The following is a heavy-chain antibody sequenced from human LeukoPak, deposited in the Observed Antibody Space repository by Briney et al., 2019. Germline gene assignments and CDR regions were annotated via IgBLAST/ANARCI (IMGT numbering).Heavy chain of an antibody. CDR1: GFTFSSYA. CDR2: ISYDGSNK. D-gene: IGHD1-26*01. V-gene: IGHV3-30-3*01. CDR3: ARVPGSYPENYYYGMDV. J-gene: IGHJ6*02. Sequence: GGSLRLSCAAPGFTFSSYAMHWVRQAPGKGLEWVAVISYDGSNKYYADSVKGRFTISRDNSKNTLYLQMNSLRAEDTAVYYCARVPGSYPENYYYGMDVWGQGTTVTVSS.